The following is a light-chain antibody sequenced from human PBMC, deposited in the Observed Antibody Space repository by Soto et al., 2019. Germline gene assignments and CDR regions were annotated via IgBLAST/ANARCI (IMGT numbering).Light chain of an antibody. Sequence: ILLAQSPATLSLSPGERATLSCRASQSVGSYLAWYQHKPGQAPRLLIYGASSRATGIPDRFSGSGSGADFTLTISRLEPEDFSVYYCQQYGSSPPVTFGGGTKVDIK. V-gene: IGKV3-20*01. J-gene: IGKJ4*01. CDR3: QQYGSSPPVT. CDR2: GAS. CDR1: QSVGSY.